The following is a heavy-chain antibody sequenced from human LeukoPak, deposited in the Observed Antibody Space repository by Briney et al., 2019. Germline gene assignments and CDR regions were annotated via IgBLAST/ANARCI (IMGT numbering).Heavy chain of an antibody. CDR1: GYTFTTYY. V-gene: IGHV1-46*01. Sequence: EASVKVSCKASGYTFTTYYMHWVRQAPGQGLEWMGIINPSAASTSYAQKFQGRVTMTRDTSTSTVYMELSSLRSEDTAVYHCARSYSAVAGTLDYWGQGTLVTVSS. CDR3: ARSYSAVAGTLDY. D-gene: IGHD6-19*01. CDR2: INPSAAST. J-gene: IGHJ4*02.